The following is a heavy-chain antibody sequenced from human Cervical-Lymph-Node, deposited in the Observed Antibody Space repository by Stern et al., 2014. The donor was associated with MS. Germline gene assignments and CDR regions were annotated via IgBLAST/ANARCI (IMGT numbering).Heavy chain of an antibody. CDR1: GGTFSSSG. Sequence: VPLEESGSEVKKPGSSVRVSCKASGGTFSSSGISWVRQPPGQGLEWMGRIIPILSITNYAQNFQGRVTITADKSTSTAYMELSSLRSEDTAVYYCATLGVTTGDFDPWGQGTLVTVSS. D-gene: IGHD4-17*01. CDR3: ATLGVTTGDFDP. J-gene: IGHJ5*02. V-gene: IGHV1-69*09. CDR2: IIPILSIT.